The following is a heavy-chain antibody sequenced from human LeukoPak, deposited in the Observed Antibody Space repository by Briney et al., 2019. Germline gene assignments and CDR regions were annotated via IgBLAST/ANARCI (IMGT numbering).Heavy chain of an antibody. CDR2: IYTSGST. CDR3: AREGQVFWSGYYPDYYYYYMDV. V-gene: IGHV4-38-2*02. J-gene: IGHJ6*03. CDR1: GYSISSGYY. D-gene: IGHD3-3*01. Sequence: SETLSLTCAVSGYSISSGYYWGWIRQPPGKGLEWIGRIYTSGSTNYNPSLKSRVTISVDTSKNQFSLKLSSVTAADTAVYYCAREGQVFWSGYYPDYYYYYMDVWGKGTTVTVSS.